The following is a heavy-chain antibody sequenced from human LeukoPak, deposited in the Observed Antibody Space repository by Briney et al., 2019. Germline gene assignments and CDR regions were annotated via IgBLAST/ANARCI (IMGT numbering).Heavy chain of an antibody. J-gene: IGHJ4*02. Sequence: PSEPLSLPCPAPGSSIISGYYWGWVRQPPGKGLEWHGSIYHSGSTYYNPSLKSRVTISGDTTNNQFSLKLSSVTAANTAVYYCARDLIAARPSDYWGEGTLVTVSS. V-gene: IGHV4-38-2*02. D-gene: IGHD6-6*01. CDR3: ARDLIAARPSDY. CDR2: IYHSGST. CDR1: GSSIISGYY.